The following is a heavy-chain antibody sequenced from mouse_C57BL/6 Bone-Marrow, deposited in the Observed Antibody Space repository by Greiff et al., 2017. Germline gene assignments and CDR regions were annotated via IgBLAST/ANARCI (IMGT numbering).Heavy chain of an antibody. Sequence: QVQLQQSGAELVRPGASVTLSCKASGYTFTDYEMHWVKQTPVHGLEWIGAIDPETGGTAYNQKFKGKAILTADKSSSTAYMELRSLTSEDSAVYYCTRWIYYGSAWVAYWGQGTLVTVSA. V-gene: IGHV1-15*01. CDR2: IDPETGGT. D-gene: IGHD2-1*01. J-gene: IGHJ3*01. CDR3: TRWIYYGSAWVAY. CDR1: GYTFTDYE.